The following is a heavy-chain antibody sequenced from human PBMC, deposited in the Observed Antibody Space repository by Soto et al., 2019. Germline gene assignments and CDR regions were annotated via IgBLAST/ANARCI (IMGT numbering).Heavy chain of an antibody. J-gene: IGHJ4*02. CDR2: ISYDGSNK. D-gene: IGHD3-22*01. CDR1: GFTFSSYG. Sequence: QVQLVESGGGVVQPGRSQRLSCAASGFTFSSYGMHWVRQAPGKGLEWVAVISYDGSNKYYADSVKGRFTISRDNSKNTLYLQMNSLRAEDTAVYYCAKEGDYYDSSGYYSPPGYYFDYWGQGTLVTVSS. V-gene: IGHV3-30*18. CDR3: AKEGDYYDSSGYYSPPGYYFDY.